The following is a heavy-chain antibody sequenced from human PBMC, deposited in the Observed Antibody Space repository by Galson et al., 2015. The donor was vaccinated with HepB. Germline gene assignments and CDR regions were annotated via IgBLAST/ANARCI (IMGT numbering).Heavy chain of an antibody. D-gene: IGHD3-3*01. Sequence: SLRLSCAASGFTFSSYAMSWVRQAPGKGLEWVSAISGSGGSTYYADSVKGRFTISRDNSKNTLYLQMNSLRAEDTAAYYCAKESPGNYDFWSGRYYYYGMDVWGQGTTVTVSS. J-gene: IGHJ6*02. CDR1: GFTFSSYA. V-gene: IGHV3-23*01. CDR2: ISGSGGST. CDR3: AKESPGNYDFWSGRYYYYGMDV.